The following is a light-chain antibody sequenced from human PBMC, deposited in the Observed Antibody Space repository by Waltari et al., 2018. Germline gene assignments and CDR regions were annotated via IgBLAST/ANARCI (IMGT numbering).Light chain of an antibody. Sequence: QSALTQPASVSGSPGQSITISCTGTSSDGGSYNLVSWFQPHPGKAPKLMIYEGSKRPSGVSNRFSGSKSGNTASLTISGLQAEDEADYYCCSYAGGSAPYVFGTGTKVTVL. CDR1: SSDGGSYNL. V-gene: IGLV2-23*01. CDR2: EGS. CDR3: CSYAGGSAPYV. J-gene: IGLJ1*01.